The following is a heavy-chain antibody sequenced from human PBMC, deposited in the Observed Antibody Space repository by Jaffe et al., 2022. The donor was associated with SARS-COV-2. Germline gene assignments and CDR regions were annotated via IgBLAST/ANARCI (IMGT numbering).Heavy chain of an antibody. Sequence: QVQLQESGPGLVKPSETLSLTCTVSGVSMSTSYWTWIRQPPGRGLEWIGFLSYTGSTNYNPSLESRVTISVDTSKAQSSLKLRSVTAADTAVYYCAREHCSNGSCSFDYWGQGTLVTVSS. CDR1: GVSMSTSY. J-gene: IGHJ4*02. V-gene: IGHV4-59*01. CDR2: LSYTGST. D-gene: IGHD2-15*01. CDR3: AREHCSNGSCSFDY.